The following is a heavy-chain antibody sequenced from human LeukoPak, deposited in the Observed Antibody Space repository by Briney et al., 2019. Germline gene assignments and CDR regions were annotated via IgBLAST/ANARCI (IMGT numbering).Heavy chain of an antibody. CDR3: ARDEGPAEDYYYYGMDV. CDR2: IDPSGGST. CDR1: GYXFSTYY. D-gene: IGHD2-2*01. J-gene: IGHJ6*02. V-gene: IGHV1-46*01. Sequence: ASVKVSCKASGYXFSTYYMHWVRQAPGQGLEWMGVIDPSGGSTNYARKFQGRVTMTSDTSTSTVYMELSSLRSEDTAVYYCARDEGPAEDYYYYGMDVWGQGTTVTVSS.